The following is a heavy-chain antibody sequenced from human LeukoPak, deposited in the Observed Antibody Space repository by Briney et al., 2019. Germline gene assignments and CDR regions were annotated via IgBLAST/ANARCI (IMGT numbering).Heavy chain of an antibody. J-gene: IGHJ3*02. Sequence: HPGGSLRLSCAASGFTFSSYGMHWVRQAPGKGLEWLAIIWYDGSYKYYADSVKGRFTISRDNSKNPLYLQVNSLTAEDTAVYYCARGNSDAFDIWGHGTMVTVSS. D-gene: IGHD4-23*01. CDR3: ARGNSDAFDI. CDR2: IWYDGSYK. CDR1: GFTFSSYG. V-gene: IGHV3-33*08.